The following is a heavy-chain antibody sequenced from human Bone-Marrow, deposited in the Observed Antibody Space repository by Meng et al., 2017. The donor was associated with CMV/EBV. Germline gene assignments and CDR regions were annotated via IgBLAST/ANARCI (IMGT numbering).Heavy chain of an antibody. CDR3: VRELLFPPDYAFWSGYFIGYYYYGMDV. CDR1: GFTFSSYS. Sequence: GGSLRLSCAASGFTFSSYSMNWVRQAPGKGLEWVSSISSSSSYIYYADSVKGRFTISRDNAKNSLYLQMNSLRAEDTAVYYCVRELLFPPDYAFWSGYFIGYYYYGMDVWGQGTTVTVSS. J-gene: IGHJ6*02. D-gene: IGHD3-3*01. V-gene: IGHV3-21*01. CDR2: ISSSSSYI.